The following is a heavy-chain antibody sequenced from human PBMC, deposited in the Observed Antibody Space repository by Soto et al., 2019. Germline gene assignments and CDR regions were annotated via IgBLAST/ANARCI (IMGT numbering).Heavy chain of an antibody. D-gene: IGHD5-12*01. CDR3: TTDPTRRDGYHYYYYGMDV. J-gene: IGHJ6*02. V-gene: IGHV1-3*01. Sequence: VSLKGSRKTSGYSNSGDAMHRGSLEPGQRLEWMGWINAGNGNTKYSQKFQGRVTITRDTSASTAYMELNSLKTEDTAVYYCTTDPTRRDGYHYYYYGMDVWGQGTTVTVSS. CDR2: INAGNGNT. CDR1: GYSNSGDA.